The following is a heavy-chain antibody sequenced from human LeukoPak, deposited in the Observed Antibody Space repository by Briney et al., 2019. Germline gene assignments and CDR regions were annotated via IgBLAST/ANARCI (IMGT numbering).Heavy chain of an antibody. V-gene: IGHV4-59*01. Sequence: WETLSLTCTVSGVTISSYYLSWIRQPPGKGLVWIGYICYSGSTNYNAPLKSRVTISVDTSKNQFSLKLSSVTAADTAVYSCARAPRSSWYYFDYWGQGTLVTVSS. CDR1: GVTISSYY. CDR2: ICYSGST. CDR3: ARAPRSSWYYFDY. D-gene: IGHD6-13*01. J-gene: IGHJ4*02.